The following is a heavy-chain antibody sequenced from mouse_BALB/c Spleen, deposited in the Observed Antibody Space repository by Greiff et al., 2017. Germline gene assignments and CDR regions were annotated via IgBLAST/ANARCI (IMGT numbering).Heavy chain of an antibody. Sequence: EVQGVESGGGLVQPGGSRKLSCAASGFTFSDYGMAWVRQAPGKGPEWVAFISNLAYSIYYADTVTGRFTISRENAKNTLYLDMSSLRSEDTAMYYCARDRGVPTGYFDVWGAGTTVTVSS. D-gene: IGHD2-14*01. CDR2: ISNLAYSI. CDR3: ARDRGVPTGYFDV. V-gene: IGHV5-15*02. CDR1: GFTFSDYG. J-gene: IGHJ1*01.